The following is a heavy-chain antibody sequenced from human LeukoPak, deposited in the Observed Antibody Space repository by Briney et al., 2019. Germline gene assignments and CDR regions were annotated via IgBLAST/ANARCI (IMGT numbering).Heavy chain of an antibody. CDR3: ARGYSSSWYLNWFDP. CDR1: GYSISSGYY. V-gene: IGHV4-38-2*02. D-gene: IGHD6-13*01. Sequence: SETLSLTCTVSGYSISSGYYWAWLRQTPGKGLEWIGNIYHTGSTYYNPSLKSRVTISVDTSRNQFSLKLNPVTAADTAVYYCARGYSSSWYLNWFDPWGQGTLVTVSS. CDR2: IYHTGST. J-gene: IGHJ5*02.